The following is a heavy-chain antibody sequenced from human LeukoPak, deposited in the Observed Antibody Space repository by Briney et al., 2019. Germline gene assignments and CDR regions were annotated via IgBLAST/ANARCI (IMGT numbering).Heavy chain of an antibody. V-gene: IGHV3-30*18. J-gene: IGHJ4*02. Sequence: GKFLRLSCAASGFTFSDYGMHWLRQAPGKGLEWVAVISWNGGEEHYGNSVRGRFTISRDNSKNMVYLQMNSLRVEDTAVYYCAKEQGYTGWLTTGHWGQGALVTVPS. CDR2: ISWNGGEE. D-gene: IGHD6-19*01. CDR3: AKEQGYTGWLTTGH. CDR1: GFTFSDYG.